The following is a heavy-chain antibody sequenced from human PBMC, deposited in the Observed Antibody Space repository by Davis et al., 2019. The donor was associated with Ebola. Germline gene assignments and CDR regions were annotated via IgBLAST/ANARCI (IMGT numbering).Heavy chain of an antibody. CDR3: ARDLRYDSSGSDYYFYMDV. CDR2: IYTTGFS. J-gene: IGHJ6*03. V-gene: IGHV4-4*07. Sequence: PSETLSLTCTVSGGSISTYYWNWIRQPAGKGLEWIGRIYTTGFSNYNPSLKSRVTMSVDTSKNQFSLNLSSVTAADTAVYYCARDLRYDSSGSDYYFYMDVWGKGTTVTVSS. D-gene: IGHD3-22*01. CDR1: GGSISTYY.